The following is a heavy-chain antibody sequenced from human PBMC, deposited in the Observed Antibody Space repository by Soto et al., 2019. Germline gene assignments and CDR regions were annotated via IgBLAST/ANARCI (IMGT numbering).Heavy chain of an antibody. V-gene: IGHV3-11*06. CDR3: ARGGGGGLFEH. CDR2: ISPKSTYT. Sequence: QVHLVESGGGLVKPGGSLRLSCATSGFPVSDYYMSWISQAPGKGLEWLSHISPKSTYTNYADSVKGRFTISRDNTKSSLFLQMNSLGVEDTAVYYCARGGGGGLFEHWGQGVLVTASS. J-gene: IGHJ4*02. CDR1: GFPVSDYY. D-gene: IGHD2-21*01.